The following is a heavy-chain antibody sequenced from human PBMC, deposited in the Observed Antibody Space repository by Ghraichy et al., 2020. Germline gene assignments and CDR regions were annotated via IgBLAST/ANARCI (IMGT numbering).Heavy chain of an antibody. D-gene: IGHD3-3*01. Sequence: SETLSLTCTVSGGSISSYYWSWIRQPPGKGLEWIGYIYYSGSTNYNPSLKSRVTISVDTSKNQFSLKLSSVTAADTAVYYCARGGVRFLEWLSFDYWGQGTLVTVSS. CDR1: GGSISSYY. V-gene: IGHV4-59*01. CDR3: ARGGVRFLEWLSFDY. CDR2: IYYSGST. J-gene: IGHJ4*02.